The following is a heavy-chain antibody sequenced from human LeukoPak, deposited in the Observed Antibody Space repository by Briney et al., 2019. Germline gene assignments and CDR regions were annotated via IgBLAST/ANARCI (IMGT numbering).Heavy chain of an antibody. Sequence: SQTLSLTCTVSGYSISSGYYWGWIRQPPGKGLEWIGSIYHSGSTYYNPSLKSRVTISVDTSKNQFSLKLSSVTAADTAVYYCARDLSMADLGWFDPWGQGTLVTVSS. V-gene: IGHV4-38-2*02. CDR1: GYSISSGYY. D-gene: IGHD2-8*01. J-gene: IGHJ5*02. CDR3: ARDLSMADLGWFDP. CDR2: IYHSGST.